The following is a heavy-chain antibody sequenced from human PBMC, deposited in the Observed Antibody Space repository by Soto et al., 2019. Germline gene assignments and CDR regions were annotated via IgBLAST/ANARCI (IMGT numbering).Heavy chain of an antibody. V-gene: IGHV3-13*01. CDR1: GFTFSSYD. Sequence: EVQLVESGGGLVQPGGSLRLSCAASGFTFSSYDMHWVRQATGKGLEWVSAIGTAGDTYYPGSVKGRFTISRENAKNSLYLQRNSLRAGDTAVYYCARASVVTATRGAFDIWGQGTMVTVSS. CDR2: IGTAGDT. J-gene: IGHJ3*02. CDR3: ARASVVTATRGAFDI. D-gene: IGHD2-21*02.